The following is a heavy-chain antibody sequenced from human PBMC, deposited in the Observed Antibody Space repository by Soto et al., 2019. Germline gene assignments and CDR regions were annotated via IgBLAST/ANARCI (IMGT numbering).Heavy chain of an antibody. V-gene: IGHV3-21*01. CDR3: AREEGYWGGCYCFRRAFDL. CDR1: GFALSSYS. J-gene: IGHJ3*01. Sequence: EVQLVESGGRLVKPGGSLRLSCAVSGFALSSYSIAWVRQAPGKGLEWVSFTFNYAGRLYYADSVKGPFASSRYDAKNSVYLQMNSLRAEYTAVYYCAREEGYWGGCYCFRRAFDLWGQGTVVTVSS. D-gene: IGHD2-21*01. CDR2: TFNYAGRL.